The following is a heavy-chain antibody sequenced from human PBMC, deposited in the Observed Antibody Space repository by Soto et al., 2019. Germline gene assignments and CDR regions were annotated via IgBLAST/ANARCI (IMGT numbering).Heavy chain of an antibody. CDR2: IPNNGSP. V-gene: IGHV4-61*01. CDR3: ARDHYSYGSGPAPFDY. J-gene: IGHJ4*02. D-gene: IGHD3-10*01. CDR1: GGSVRTGSYH. Sequence: SSETLSLTCSVSGGSVRTGSYHWSWIRQPPGKGLEWIGFIPNNGSPDYNPSLKSRVVVSVDTSKNQFSLKLSSVTAADTAVYYCARDHYSYGSGPAPFDYWGQGTLVTVSS.